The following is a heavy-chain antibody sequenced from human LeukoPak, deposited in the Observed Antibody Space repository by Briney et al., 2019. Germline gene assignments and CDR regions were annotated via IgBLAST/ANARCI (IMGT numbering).Heavy chain of an antibody. CDR1: GFPLSRYW. J-gene: IGHJ4*02. D-gene: IGHD1-26*01. Sequence: PGGSLRLSCADSGFPLSRYWMSWVRQAPGKGLEWVANIKQDGSEKNYVDSVKGRFTISRDNAKNSLYLQMNSLRAEDTAMYYCARDSPIVGGTGASDYWGQGTLVTVSS. V-gene: IGHV3-7*01. CDR3: ARDSPIVGGTGASDY. CDR2: IKQDGSEK.